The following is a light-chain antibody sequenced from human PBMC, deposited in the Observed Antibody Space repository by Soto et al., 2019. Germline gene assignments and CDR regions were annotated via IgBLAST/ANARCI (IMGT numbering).Light chain of an antibody. Sequence: QSALTQPASVSGSPGQSITISCTGTSSDVGGYNFVSWYQQHPGKAPKLMIYDVSNRPSGVSSRFSGSKSGNTASLTISGLQAEEEADYYCSSYTSSITHVVFGGGTQLTVL. J-gene: IGLJ2*01. CDR3: SSYTSSITHVV. CDR2: DVS. V-gene: IGLV2-14*01. CDR1: SSDVGGYNF.